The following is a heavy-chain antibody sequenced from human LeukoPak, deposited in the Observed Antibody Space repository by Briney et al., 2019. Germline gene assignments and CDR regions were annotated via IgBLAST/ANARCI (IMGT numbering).Heavy chain of an antibody. V-gene: IGHV4-39*01. Sequence: QTSGTLSLTCTVSGGSHSSSSYYWGWDPPPPRKGLEGVGSIYYSGSTYYNPSLKSRVTISVDTSKNQFSLKLSSVTAADTAVYYCARVFSIAVAATLDYWGQGTLVTVSS. CDR3: ARVFSIAVAATLDY. CDR1: GGSHSSSSYY. J-gene: IGHJ4*02. D-gene: IGHD6-19*01. CDR2: IYYSGST.